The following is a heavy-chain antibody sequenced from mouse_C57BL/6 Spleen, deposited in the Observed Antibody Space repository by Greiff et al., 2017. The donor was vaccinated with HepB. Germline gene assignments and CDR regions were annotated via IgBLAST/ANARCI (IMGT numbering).Heavy chain of an antibody. V-gene: IGHV1-82*01. J-gene: IGHJ2*01. CDR3: ARVDSSGYLYYFDY. D-gene: IGHD3-2*02. CDR1: GYAFSSSW. Sequence: VQLKQSGPELVKPGASVKISCKASGYAFSSSWMNWVKQRPGKGLEWIGRIYPGDGDTNYNGKFKGKATLTADKSSSTAYMQLSSLTSEDSAVYFCARVDSSGYLYYFDYWGQGTTLTVSS. CDR2: IYPGDGDT.